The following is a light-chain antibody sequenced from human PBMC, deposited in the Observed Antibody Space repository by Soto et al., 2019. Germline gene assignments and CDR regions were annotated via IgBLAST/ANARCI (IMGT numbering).Light chain of an antibody. J-gene: IGLJ3*02. V-gene: IGLV2-8*01. Sequence: QSVLTQPPSASGSPGQSVTISCTGTSGDVGGYNYVSWYQQHPGKAPKLMIYEVTQRPSGVPDRFSGSKSGNTASLTVSGLRAEDEADYYCSSYAGSNNVLFGGGTQLTVL. CDR2: EVT. CDR3: SSYAGSNNVL. CDR1: SGDVGGYNY.